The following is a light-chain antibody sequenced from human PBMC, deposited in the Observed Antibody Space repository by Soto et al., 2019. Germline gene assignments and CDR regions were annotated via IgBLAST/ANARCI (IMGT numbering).Light chain of an antibody. V-gene: IGLV1-44*01. Sequence: QSVLTQPPSASGTPGQRVTISCSGSSSNIGSNTVNWYQQLPGTAPKLRIYSNNQRPSGGPDRFSGSKSGTSASLAISGRQSEDEADYYCAAWDDSLNGVVFGGGTKLTVL. CDR3: AAWDDSLNGVV. CDR1: SSNIGSNT. CDR2: SNN. J-gene: IGLJ2*01.